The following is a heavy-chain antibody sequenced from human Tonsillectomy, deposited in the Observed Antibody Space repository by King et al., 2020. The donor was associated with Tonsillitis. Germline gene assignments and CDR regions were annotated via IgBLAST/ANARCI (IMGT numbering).Heavy chain of an antibody. D-gene: IGHD5-18*01. Sequence: QLVQSGAEVKKPGASVKVSCKASGYTFTSYYIHWVRQAPGQGLEWMGVINPSDGSRSTAQKFRGRVSMTRDTSTSTLYMELSSLRSEDAAVYFCARDRALQLSFGPDCWGQGTLVTVSS. J-gene: IGHJ4*02. V-gene: IGHV1-46*01. CDR3: ARDRALQLSFGPDC. CDR1: GYTFTSYY. CDR2: INPSDGSR.